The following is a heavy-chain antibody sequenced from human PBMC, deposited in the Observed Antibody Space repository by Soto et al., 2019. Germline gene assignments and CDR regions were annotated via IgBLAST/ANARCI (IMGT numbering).Heavy chain of an antibody. CDR3: ARGETSWYASFDY. J-gene: IGHJ4*01. CDR2: VSNSGTK. CDR1: GFIFSNFE. V-gene: IGHV3-48*03. Sequence: EVQLVESGGRLVQPGGSLRLSCAVSGFIFSNFEMNWVRQAPGKGLEWISYVSNSGTKSYADSVKGRFTISRDNTKDSLYLQMNSLRAEDTAVYYCARGETSWYASFDYWGHGVLVTVS. D-gene: IGHD6-13*01.